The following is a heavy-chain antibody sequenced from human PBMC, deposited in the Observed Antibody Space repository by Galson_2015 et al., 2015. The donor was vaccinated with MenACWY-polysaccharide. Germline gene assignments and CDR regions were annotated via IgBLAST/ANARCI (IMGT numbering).Heavy chain of an antibody. V-gene: IGHV3-23*01. Sequence: SLRLSCAASGFTFRSYPMNWVRQTPGKGLEWVSGISGSGNSAFYADSVRGRFTISRDNSKNTLYLQMNSLRADDTALCYCAKSGGDGVTVFATVPTAPESWGQGTLVTVSS. D-gene: IGHD2-21*01. CDR3: AKSGGDGVTVFATVPTAPES. CDR1: GFTFRSYP. J-gene: IGHJ4*02. CDR2: ISGSGNSA.